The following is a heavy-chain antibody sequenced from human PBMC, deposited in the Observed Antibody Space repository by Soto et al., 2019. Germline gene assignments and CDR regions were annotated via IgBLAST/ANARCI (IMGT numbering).Heavy chain of an antibody. CDR2: ISWDGGST. D-gene: IGHD1-1*01. CDR3: AKGGSAYYPYGMDV. Sequence: GESLKISCAASGFTFDDYTMHWVRQAPGKGLEWVSLISWDGGSTYYADSVKGRFTISRDNSKNSLYLQMNSLRTEDTALYYCAKGGSAYYPYGMDVWGQGTTVTVSS. J-gene: IGHJ6*02. V-gene: IGHV3-43*01. CDR1: GFTFDDYT.